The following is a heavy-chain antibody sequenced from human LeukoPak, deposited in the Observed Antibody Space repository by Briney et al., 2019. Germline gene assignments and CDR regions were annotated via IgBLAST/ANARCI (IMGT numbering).Heavy chain of an antibody. Sequence: PSETLSLTCTVSGGSISSYYWSWIRQPPGKGLEWIGYIYYSGSTNYNPSLKSRVTISVDTSENQFSLKLSSVTAADTAVYYCARGRGRYYYDSSGYFLAFDIWGQGTMVTVSS. J-gene: IGHJ3*02. CDR1: GGSISSYY. CDR2: IYYSGST. D-gene: IGHD3-22*01. CDR3: ARGRGRYYYDSSGYFLAFDI. V-gene: IGHV4-59*01.